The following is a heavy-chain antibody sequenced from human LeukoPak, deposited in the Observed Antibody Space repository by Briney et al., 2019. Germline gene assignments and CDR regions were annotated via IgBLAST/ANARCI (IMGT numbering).Heavy chain of an antibody. Sequence: SETLSLTCAVYGGSFSGYYWSWIRQPPGKGLEWIGEINHSGSTNYNPSLKSRVTISADTSKNQFSLKLSSVTAADTAVYYCASGDYYDSSGYSAFDYWGQGTLVTVSS. D-gene: IGHD3-22*01. CDR1: GGSFSGYY. V-gene: IGHV4-34*01. CDR3: ASGDYYDSSGYSAFDY. J-gene: IGHJ4*02. CDR2: INHSGST.